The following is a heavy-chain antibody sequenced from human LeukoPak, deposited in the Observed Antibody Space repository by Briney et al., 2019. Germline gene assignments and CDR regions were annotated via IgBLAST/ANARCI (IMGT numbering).Heavy chain of an antibody. J-gene: IGHJ6*03. CDR2: INHSGST. V-gene: IGHV4-34*01. D-gene: IGHD6-13*01. CDR3: ARDRVGQQLVGRKYYYYYMDV. Sequence: PSETLSLTCAVYGGSFSGYYWNWIGQPPGKGLEWIGEINHSGSTNYNPSLKSRVTISVDTSKNQFSLKLRSVTAADTAVYYCARDRVGQQLVGRKYYYYYMDVWGKGNTVTISS. CDR1: GGSFSGYY.